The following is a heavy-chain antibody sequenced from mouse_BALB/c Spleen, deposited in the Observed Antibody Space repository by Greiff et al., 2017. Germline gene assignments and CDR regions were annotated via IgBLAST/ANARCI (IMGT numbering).Heavy chain of an antibody. J-gene: IGHJ4*01. Sequence: EVKLQQSGPGLVKPSQSLSLTCSVTGYSITSGYYWNWIRQFPGNKLEWMGYISYDGSINYNPSLKNRISITRDTSKNQFFLKLNSVTTEDTATYYCASSDSSGYYAMDYWGQGTSVTVSS. V-gene: IGHV3-6*02. CDR2: ISYDGSI. CDR3: ASSDSSGYYAMDY. D-gene: IGHD3-2*01. CDR1: GYSITSGYY.